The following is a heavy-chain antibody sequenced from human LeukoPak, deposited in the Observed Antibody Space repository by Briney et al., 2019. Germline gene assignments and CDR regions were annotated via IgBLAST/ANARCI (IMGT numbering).Heavy chain of an antibody. D-gene: IGHD6-19*01. CDR3: AKDMGIAVAGASEGFDP. CDR1: GFTFDDYA. CDR2: ISWNSGSI. J-gene: IGHJ5*02. Sequence: PGRSLRLSCAASGFTFDDYAMHWVRRAPGKGLEWVSGISWNSGSIGYADSVKGRFTISRDNAKNSLYLQMNSLRAEDTALYYFAKDMGIAVAGASEGFDPWGQGTLVTVSS. V-gene: IGHV3-9*01.